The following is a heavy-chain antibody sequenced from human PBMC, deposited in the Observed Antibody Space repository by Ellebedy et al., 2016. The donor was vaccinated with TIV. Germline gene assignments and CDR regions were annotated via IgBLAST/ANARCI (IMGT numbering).Heavy chain of an antibody. Sequence: MPSETLSLTCTVSGGSVSGDDYYWSWIRQPPGKGLEWIGYIYYSGTTNYNPSLKSRVTISVDPSKNQFSLNLRSVTAADTALYYCVRSARLSISQGVDYWGQGTLVTVSS. J-gene: IGHJ4*02. D-gene: IGHD3-16*02. CDR3: VRSARLSISQGVDY. V-gene: IGHV4-61*08. CDR1: GGSVSGDDYY. CDR2: IYYSGTT.